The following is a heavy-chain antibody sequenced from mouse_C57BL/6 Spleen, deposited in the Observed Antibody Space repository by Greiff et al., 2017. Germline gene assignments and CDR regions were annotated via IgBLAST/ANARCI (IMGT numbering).Heavy chain of an antibody. D-gene: IGHD1-1*01. J-gene: IGHJ1*03. CDR1: GYTFTSYW. CDR2: IDPSDSYT. Sequence: QVQLQPPGAELVMPGASVKLSCKASGYTFTSYWMHWVKQRPGQGLEWIGEIDPSDSYTNYNQKFKGKSTLTVDKSSSTAYMQLSSLTSEDSAVYYCARSDYGSSHWYFDVWGTGTTVTVSS. CDR3: ARSDYGSSHWYFDV. V-gene: IGHV1-69*01.